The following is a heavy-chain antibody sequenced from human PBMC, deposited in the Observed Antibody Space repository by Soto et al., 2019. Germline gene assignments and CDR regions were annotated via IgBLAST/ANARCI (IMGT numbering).Heavy chain of an antibody. CDR1: GFPFSSYG. CDR2: IWYDGSNK. V-gene: IGHV3-33*01. D-gene: IGHD3-16*01. J-gene: IGHJ4*02. CDR3: ARARAQGPGHDYILDGVDY. Sequence: HPGGSLRLSCAASGFPFSSYGMHWVRQAPGKGLEWVAVIWYDGSNKYYADSVKGRFTISRDNSKNTLYLQMNSLRAEDTAVYYCARARAQGPGHDYILDGVDYWGQGTLVTVSS.